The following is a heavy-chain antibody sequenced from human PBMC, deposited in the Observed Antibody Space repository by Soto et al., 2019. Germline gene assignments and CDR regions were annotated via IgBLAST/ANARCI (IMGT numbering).Heavy chain of an antibody. CDR2: MNPNSGNT. Sequence: QVQLVQSGAEVKKPGASVKVSCKASGYTFTSYDINWVRQATGQGLEWMGWMNPNSGNTGYAQKFQGRVTMTRNTSISTAYMELRSLRSEDTALYYCARGYCSSTSCNGPWSDPWGQGTLVTVSS. D-gene: IGHD2-2*01. J-gene: IGHJ5*02. CDR1: GYTFTSYD. CDR3: ARGYCSSTSCNGPWSDP. V-gene: IGHV1-8*01.